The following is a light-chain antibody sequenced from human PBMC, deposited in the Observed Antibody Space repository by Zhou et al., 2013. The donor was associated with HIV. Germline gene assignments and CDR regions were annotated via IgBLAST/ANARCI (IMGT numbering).Light chain of an antibody. CDR3: QQYGSSPTWT. J-gene: IGKJ1*01. V-gene: IGKV3-20*01. CDR2: GAS. CDR1: QSVSSNY. Sequence: ESALTQSPGTLSLSPGERATLSCRARQSVSSNYLARYQQKPGQAPSLLIYGASTRATGVPDRFSGSGSGTDFTLTISRLEPEDFAVYYCQQYGSSPTWTFGQGTKVEVK.